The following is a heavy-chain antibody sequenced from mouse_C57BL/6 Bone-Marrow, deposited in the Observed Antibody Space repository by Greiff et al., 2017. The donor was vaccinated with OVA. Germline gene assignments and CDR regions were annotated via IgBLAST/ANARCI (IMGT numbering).Heavy chain of an antibody. CDR1: GFNIKNTY. CDR2: IDPANGNT. D-gene: IGHD2-4*01. V-gene: IGHV14-3*01. J-gene: IGHJ4*01. CDR3: ARDDYPYYYAMDY. Sequence: EVQRVESVAELVRPGASVKLSCTASGFNIKNTYMHWVKQRPEQGLEWIGRIDPANGNTKYAPKFQGKATITADTSSNTAYLQLSSLTSEDTAIYYCARDDYPYYYAMDYWGQGTSVTVSS.